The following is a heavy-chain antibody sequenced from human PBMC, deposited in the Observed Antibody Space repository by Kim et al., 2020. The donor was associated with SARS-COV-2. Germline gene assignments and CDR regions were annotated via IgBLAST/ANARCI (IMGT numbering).Heavy chain of an antibody. Sequence: GGSLRLSCIASGFTFDSYAMTWVRQAPGQGLEWVSLISASADSTYYADSVQGRFIISRDNSKNMLYLQMNSLTAEDTAVYYCARDNVRLWYGELFRWFDPWGQGTLVSVSS. CDR1: GFTFDSYA. CDR3: ARDNVRLWYGELFRWFDP. V-gene: IGHV3-23*01. D-gene: IGHD3-10*01. J-gene: IGHJ5*02. CDR2: ISASADST.